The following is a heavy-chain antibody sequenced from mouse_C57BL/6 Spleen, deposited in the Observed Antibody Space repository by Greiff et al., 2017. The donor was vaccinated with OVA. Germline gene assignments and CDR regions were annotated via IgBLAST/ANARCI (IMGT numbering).Heavy chain of an antibody. CDR3: TTGGTVVPNY. J-gene: IGHJ4*01. Sequence: VQLQQSGAELVRPGASVKLSCTASGFNITDYYMHWVKQSPGQGLEWIGRIDPEDGDTEYAPKFQGKATMTAETSSNTAYLQLSSLTSEDTAVYYCTTGGTVVPNYWGQGTSVTVSS. CDR2: IDPEDGDT. V-gene: IGHV14-1*01. D-gene: IGHD1-1*01. CDR1: GFNITDYY.